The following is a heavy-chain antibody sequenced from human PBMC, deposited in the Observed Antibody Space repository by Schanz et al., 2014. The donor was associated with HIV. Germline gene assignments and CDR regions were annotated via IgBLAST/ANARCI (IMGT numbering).Heavy chain of an antibody. Sequence: VQLLEFGGGSVRPGESLRLSCLASGFTFNNYAMSWVRQAPGKGLEWVAVTWYDGSNKYYADSVKGRFTISRDNSKNTLFLQMNSLRAEDTAVYFCAKDEYYYGSGSYIYFYYGMDVWGQGTTVTVSS. J-gene: IGHJ6*02. D-gene: IGHD3-10*01. V-gene: IGHV3-33*06. CDR1: GFTFNNYA. CDR2: TWYDGSNK. CDR3: AKDEYYYGSGSYIYFYYGMDV.